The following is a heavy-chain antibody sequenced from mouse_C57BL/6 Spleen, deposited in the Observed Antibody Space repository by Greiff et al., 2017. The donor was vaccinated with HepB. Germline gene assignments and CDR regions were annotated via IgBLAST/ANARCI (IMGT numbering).Heavy chain of an antibody. CDR3: ARKEDGADY. D-gene: IGHD1-1*02. CDR2: INPNNGGT. J-gene: IGHJ2*01. CDR1: GYTFTDYY. V-gene: IGHV1-26*01. Sequence: EVKLQQSGPELVKPGASVKISCKASGYTFTDYYMNWVKQSHGKSLEWIGDINPNNGGTSYNQKFKGKATLTVDKSSSTAYMELRSLTSEDSAVYYCARKEDGADYWGQGTTLTVSS.